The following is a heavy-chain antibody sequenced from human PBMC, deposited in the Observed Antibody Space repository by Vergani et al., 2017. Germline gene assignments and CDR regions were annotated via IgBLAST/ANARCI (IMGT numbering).Heavy chain of an antibody. D-gene: IGHD2-8*01. V-gene: IGHV3-9*01. Sequence: VEAGGGLVQPGGSLRLSCTASGFTFQAFAFHWVRQVSGRGLEWVSGIDRNYGVKNGNSSEGRFSISRDNAKKAVFLQMRSLRAEDAAVYYCARDCTSGGCPDNYGMDVWGQGATVTVSS. CDR2: IDRNYGVK. CDR3: ARDCTSGGCPDNYGMDV. J-gene: IGHJ6*02. CDR1: GFTFQAFA.